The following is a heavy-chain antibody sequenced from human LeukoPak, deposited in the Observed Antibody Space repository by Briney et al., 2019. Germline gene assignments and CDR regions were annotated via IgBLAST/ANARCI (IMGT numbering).Heavy chain of an antibody. J-gene: IGHJ4*02. V-gene: IGHV3-30-3*01. D-gene: IGHD3-10*01. CDR1: GFTFSNYA. Sequence: QAGGSLRLSCAASGFTFSNYAMHWVRQAPGKGLEWVAVISYDGSNQYYADSVKGRFTISRDKSKNTLYLQTNSLTTEDTAVYYCAREMHGDFDYRGQGTLVTVSS. CDR3: AREMHGDFDY. CDR2: ISYDGSNQ.